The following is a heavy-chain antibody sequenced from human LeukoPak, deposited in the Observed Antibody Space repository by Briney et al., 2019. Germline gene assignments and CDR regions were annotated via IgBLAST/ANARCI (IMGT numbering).Heavy chain of an antibody. Sequence: PGGSLRLSCAASGFTFSSYAMSWDRQAPGKGLEWVSAISGSGGSTYYADSVKGRFTISRDNSKNTLYLQMNSLRAEDTAVYYCAKDSPLYCSSTSCHGDYWGQGTLVTVSS. D-gene: IGHD2-2*01. CDR2: ISGSGGST. V-gene: IGHV3-23*01. CDR1: GFTFSSYA. J-gene: IGHJ4*02. CDR3: AKDSPLYCSSTSCHGDY.